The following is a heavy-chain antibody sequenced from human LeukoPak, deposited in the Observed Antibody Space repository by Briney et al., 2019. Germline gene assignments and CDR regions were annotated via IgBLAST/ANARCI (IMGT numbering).Heavy chain of an antibody. J-gene: IGHJ6*03. V-gene: IGHV1-69*13. CDR2: IIPIFGTA. CDR1: GYTFTSYY. D-gene: IGHD2-2*03. CDR3: ASNFGYCSSTSCYLFSHYYYYMDV. Sequence: SVKVSCKASGYTFTSYYMHWVRQAPGQGLEWMGGIIPIFGTANYAQKFQGRVTITADESTSTAYMELSSLRSEDTAVYYCASNFGYCSSTSCYLFSHYYYYMDVWGKGTTVTVSS.